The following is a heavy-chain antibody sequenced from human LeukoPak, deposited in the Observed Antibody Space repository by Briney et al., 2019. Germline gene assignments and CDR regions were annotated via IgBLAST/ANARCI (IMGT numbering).Heavy chain of an antibody. J-gene: IGHJ4*02. CDR3: ARGLVLLWFGELGRYFDY. CDR2: ISSSGSTI. CDR1: GLTFSSYE. D-gene: IGHD3-10*01. V-gene: IGHV3-48*03. Sequence: GGSLRLSCAASGLTFSSYEMNWVRQAPGKGLEWVSYISSSGSTIYYADSVKGRFTISRDNAKNSLYLQMNSLRAEDTAVYYCARGLVLLWFGELGRYFDYWGQGTLVTVSS.